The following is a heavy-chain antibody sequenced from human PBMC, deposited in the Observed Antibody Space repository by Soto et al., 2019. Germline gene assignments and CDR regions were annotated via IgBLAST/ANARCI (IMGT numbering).Heavy chain of an antibody. J-gene: IGHJ6*02. V-gene: IGHV1-18*01. Sequence: ASVKVSCKASGYTFTSYGISWVRQAPGQGLEWMGWISAYNGNTNYAQKLQGRVTMTTDTCTSTAYMGLRGLRSDDTAVYYCARDPRRYSGYDLARGYYYGMDVWGQGNTVTVSS. D-gene: IGHD5-12*01. CDR3: ARDPRRYSGYDLARGYYYGMDV. CDR1: GYTFTSYG. CDR2: ISAYNGNT.